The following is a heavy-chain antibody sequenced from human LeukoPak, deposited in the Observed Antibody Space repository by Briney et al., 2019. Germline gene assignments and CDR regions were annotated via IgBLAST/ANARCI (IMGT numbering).Heavy chain of an antibody. CDR3: ARGQSLGELALCDFDY. D-gene: IGHD3-10*01. CDR2: INHSGST. J-gene: IGHJ4*02. CDR1: GGSFSGYY. V-gene: IGHV4-34*01. Sequence: SETLSLTCAVYGGSFSGYYWSWIRQPPGKGLEWIGEINHSGSTNYNPSLKSRVTILVDTSKNQFSLKLSSVTAADTAVYYCARGQSLGELALCDFDYWGQGTLVTVSS.